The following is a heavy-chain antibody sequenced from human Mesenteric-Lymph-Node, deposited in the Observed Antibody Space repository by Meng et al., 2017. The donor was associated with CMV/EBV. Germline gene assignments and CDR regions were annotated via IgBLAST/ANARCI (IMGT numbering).Heavy chain of an antibody. D-gene: IGHD6-13*01. CDR1: GGTFSSYA. V-gene: IGHV1-46*01. CDR3: ARDLGIAAAGNDAFDI. CDR2: INPSGGST. Sequence: ASVKVSCKASGGTFSSYAISWVRQAPGQGLEWMGIINPSGGSTSYAQKFQGRVTMTRDTSTSTVYMELSSLRSEDTAVYYCARDLGIAAAGNDAFDIWGQGTMVTVSS. J-gene: IGHJ3*02.